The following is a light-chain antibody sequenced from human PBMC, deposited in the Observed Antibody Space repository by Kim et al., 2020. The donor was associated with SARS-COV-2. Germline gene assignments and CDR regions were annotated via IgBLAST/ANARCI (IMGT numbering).Light chain of an antibody. Sequence: DIQMTQSPSSVSASVGDRVTITCLASQGISDWLAWYQQKPGKAPKLLIYEASSLQSGVPSRFSGSGYGTDFTLTISSLQPEDFATYYCQQSDSFPWTFGQGTKVDIK. CDR1: QGISDW. V-gene: IGKV1-12*01. J-gene: IGKJ1*01. CDR3: QQSDSFPWT. CDR2: EAS.